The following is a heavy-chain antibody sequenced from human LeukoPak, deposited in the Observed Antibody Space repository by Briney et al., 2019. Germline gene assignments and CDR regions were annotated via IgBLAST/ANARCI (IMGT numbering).Heavy chain of an antibody. J-gene: IGHJ3*02. CDR2: IYYSGST. V-gene: IGHV4-59*01. D-gene: IGHD3-22*01. CDR1: GGSISSYY. Sequence: SETLSLTCTVSGGSISSYYWSWIRQPPGKGLEWIGYIYYSGSTNYNPSLKSRVTISVDTSKNQFSLKLSSVTAADTAVYYCARFGNDSSGYYCEDAFDIWGQGTMVTVSS. CDR3: ARFGNDSSGYYCEDAFDI.